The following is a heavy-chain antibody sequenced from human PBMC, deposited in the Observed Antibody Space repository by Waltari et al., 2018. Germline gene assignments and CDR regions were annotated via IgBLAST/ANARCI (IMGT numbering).Heavy chain of an antibody. CDR1: GFSLSTSGMR. J-gene: IGHJ4*02. V-gene: IGHV2-70*04. D-gene: IGHD4-17*01. Sequence: QVTLKESGPALVKPTQTLTLTCTFSGFSLSTSGMRVSWIRQPPGKALEWLARIDWDDDKFYSTSRKTKRTISKDTSKNQVVLTMTNMDPVDTATYYCARTSFYGDYGADFDYWGQGTLVTVSS. CDR2: IDWDDDK. CDR3: ARTSFYGDYGADFDY.